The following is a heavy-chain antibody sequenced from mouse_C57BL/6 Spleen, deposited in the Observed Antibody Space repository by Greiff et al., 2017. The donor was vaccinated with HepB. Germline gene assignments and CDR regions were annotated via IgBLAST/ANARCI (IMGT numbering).Heavy chain of an antibody. CDR3: ARRYDYDVGGYFDY. D-gene: IGHD2-4*01. J-gene: IGHJ2*01. CDR1: GFTFSSYT. Sequence: EVHLVESGGGLVKPGGSLKLSCAASGFTFSSYTMSWVRQTPEKRLEWVATISGGGGNTYYPDSVKGRFTISRDNAKNTLYLQMSSLRSEDTALYYCARRYDYDVGGYFDYWGQGTTLTVSS. CDR2: ISGGGGNT. V-gene: IGHV5-9*01.